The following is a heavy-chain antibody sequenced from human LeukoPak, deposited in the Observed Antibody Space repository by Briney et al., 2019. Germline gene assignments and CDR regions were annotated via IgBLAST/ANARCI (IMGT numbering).Heavy chain of an antibody. Sequence: GGSLRLSCAASGFTFSSYSMNWVRQAPGKGLEWVSSISSSSSYIYYADSVKGRFTISRDNAKNSLYLQMNSLRAEDTAVYYCARVLKDITIFGVVITFDYWGQGTLVTVSS. D-gene: IGHD3-3*01. CDR3: ARVLKDITIFGVVITFDY. J-gene: IGHJ4*02. CDR1: GFTFSSYS. CDR2: ISSSSSYI. V-gene: IGHV3-21*01.